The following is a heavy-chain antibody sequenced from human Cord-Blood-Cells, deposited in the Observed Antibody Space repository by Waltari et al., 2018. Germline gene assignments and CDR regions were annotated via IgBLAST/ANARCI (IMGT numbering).Heavy chain of an antibody. Sequence: QVQLVQSGAEVKKPGSSVKVSCKASGGTSSSYAISWVRQAPGQGLEWRGGIIPIFGTANYAQKFQGRVTITADESTSTAYMELSSLRSEDTAVYYCARVSLAGIQLWFDYWGQGTLVTVSS. CDR3: ARVSLAGIQLWFDY. J-gene: IGHJ4*02. CDR2: IIPIFGTA. V-gene: IGHV1-69*01. CDR1: GGTSSSYA. D-gene: IGHD5-18*01.